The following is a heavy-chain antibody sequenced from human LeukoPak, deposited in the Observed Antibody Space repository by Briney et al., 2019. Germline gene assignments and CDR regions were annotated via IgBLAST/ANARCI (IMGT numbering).Heavy chain of an antibody. CDR3: AKDIGWELRGPADY. V-gene: IGHV3-9*01. CDR1: GFTFDDYA. D-gene: IGHD1-26*01. J-gene: IGHJ4*02. CDR2: ISWNSGSI. Sequence: GRSLRLSCAASGFTFDDYAMHWVRQAPGKGLEWVSGISWNSGSIGYADSVKGRFTISRDNAKNSLYLQMNSLRAEDTALYYCAKDIGWELRGPADYWGQGTLVTVSS.